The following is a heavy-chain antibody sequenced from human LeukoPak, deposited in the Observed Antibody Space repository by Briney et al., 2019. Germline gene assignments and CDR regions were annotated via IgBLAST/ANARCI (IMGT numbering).Heavy chain of an antibody. V-gene: IGHV4-30-2*01. Sequence: SQTLSLTCTVSGGSISSGGYYWSWIRQPPGKGLEWIAYIYESGDTYQNPSLKGRVTISADRSKNQFSLKLSSVTAADTAVYYCARYSAPIAAAGRGDYFDYWGQGTLVTVSS. CDR1: GGSISSGGYY. CDR3: ARYSAPIAAAGRGDYFDY. CDR2: IYESGDT. J-gene: IGHJ4*02. D-gene: IGHD6-13*01.